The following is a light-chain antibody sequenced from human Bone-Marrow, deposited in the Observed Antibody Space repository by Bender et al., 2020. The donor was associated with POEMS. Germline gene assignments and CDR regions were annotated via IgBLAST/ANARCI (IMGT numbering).Light chain of an antibody. CDR2: DVN. CDR3: QSYDNSLGGWV. Sequence: QSALTQPASVSGSPGQSITLSCTGTSSYVGGYSYVSWYQQHPGKAPKLITYDVNNRPSGVPDRFSGSKSGTSASLAITGLQAEDEGDYYCQSYDNSLGGWVFGGGTKVTVL. J-gene: IGLJ3*02. V-gene: IGLV2-14*03. CDR1: SSYVGGYSY.